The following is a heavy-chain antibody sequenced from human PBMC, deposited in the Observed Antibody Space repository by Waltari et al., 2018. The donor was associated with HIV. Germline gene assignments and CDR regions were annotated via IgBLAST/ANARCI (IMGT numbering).Heavy chain of an antibody. CDR2: INHSGST. J-gene: IGHJ4*02. CDR3: ARPRRGYYDFWSGYLYYFDY. Sequence: QVQLQQWGAGLLQPSETLSLPCAVYGGSFSGYYWSWLRQPQGEGREWFGEINHSGSTNYNPSLKSRVTISVDTSKNQFSLKLSSVTAADTAVYYCARPRRGYYDFWSGYLYYFDYWGQGTLVTVSS. CDR1: GGSFSGYY. D-gene: IGHD3-3*01. V-gene: IGHV4-34*01.